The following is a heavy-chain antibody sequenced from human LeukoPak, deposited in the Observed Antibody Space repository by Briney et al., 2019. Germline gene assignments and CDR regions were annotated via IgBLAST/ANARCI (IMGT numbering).Heavy chain of an antibody. J-gene: IGHJ4*02. Sequence: AASVKVSCKASGYTFTSYGISWVRQAPGQGLEWMGWISAYNGNTNYAQKLQGRVTITRNTSISTAYMELSSLRSEDTAVYYCARSGGSGSYYRFGYWGQGTLVTVSS. CDR3: ARSGGSGSYYRFGY. CDR2: ISAYNGNT. V-gene: IGHV1-18*01. D-gene: IGHD3-10*01. CDR1: GYTFTSYG.